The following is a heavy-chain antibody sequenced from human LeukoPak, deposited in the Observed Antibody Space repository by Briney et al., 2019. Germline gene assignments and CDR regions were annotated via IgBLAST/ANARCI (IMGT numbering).Heavy chain of an antibody. D-gene: IGHD3-9*01. V-gene: IGHV3-15*01. CDR2: IKSKTDGGTT. CDR3: TTEVGLRYFDWLLSTSTGMDV. CDR1: GFTFSNAW. J-gene: IGHJ6*02. Sequence: GGSLRLSCAASGFTFSNAWMSWVRQAPGKGLEWVGRIKSKTDGGTTDYAAPVKGRFTISRDDSKNTLYLQMNSLKTEDTAVYYCTTEVGLRYFDWLLSTSTGMDVWGQGTTVTVSS.